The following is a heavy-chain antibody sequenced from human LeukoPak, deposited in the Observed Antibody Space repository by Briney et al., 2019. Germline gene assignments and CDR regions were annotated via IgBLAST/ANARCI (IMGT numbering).Heavy chain of an antibody. D-gene: IGHD2-2*01. Sequence: ASVKVSCKASGYTFTSYYMHWVRQAPGQGLEWMGIINPSGGSTSYAQKFQGRVTMTRDMSTSTVYMELSSLRSEDTAVYYCARGSTHTYCSSTSCYGWTGYNWFDPWGQGTLVTVSS. CDR1: GYTFTSYY. CDR3: ARGSTHTYCSSTSCYGWTGYNWFDP. CDR2: INPSGGST. V-gene: IGHV1-46*01. J-gene: IGHJ5*02.